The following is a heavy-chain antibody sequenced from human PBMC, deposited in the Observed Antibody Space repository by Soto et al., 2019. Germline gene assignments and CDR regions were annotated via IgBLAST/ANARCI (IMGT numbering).Heavy chain of an antibody. CDR1: GFTVGSYA. CDR3: AIRMYSTRWYYLDY. V-gene: IGHV3-23*01. D-gene: IGHD6-13*01. Sequence: EKQLLESGGGLVQAGGSLRLSYAASGFTVGSYALNWVRQAPGKGREWVSGISASTYYADSVKGRFTISRDTSKNTLYLQMNSLRAEDTAIYFCAIRMYSTRWYYLDYWGQGTLVTVSS. CDR2: ISAST. J-gene: IGHJ4*02.